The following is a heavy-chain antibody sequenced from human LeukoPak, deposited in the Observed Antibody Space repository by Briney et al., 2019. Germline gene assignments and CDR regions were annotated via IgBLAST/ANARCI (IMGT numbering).Heavy chain of an antibody. CDR3: ARDTSYYGSGSYRAWFDP. J-gene: IGHJ5*02. CDR1: GGTFSSYA. CDR2: IIPIFGTA. Sequence: SVKVSCKASGGTFSSYAISWVRQAPGQGLEWMGGIIPIFGTANYAQKFQGRVTITADKSTSTAYMELSSLRSEDTAVYYCARDTSYYGSGSYRAWFDPWGQGTLVTVSS. D-gene: IGHD3-10*01. V-gene: IGHV1-69*06.